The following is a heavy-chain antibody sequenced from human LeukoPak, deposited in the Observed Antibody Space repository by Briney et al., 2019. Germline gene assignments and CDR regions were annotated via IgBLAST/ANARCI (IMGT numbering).Heavy chain of an antibody. Sequence: GGSLRLSCAVSGFTFSIYGMHWVRQAPGKGLEWVAVISYGANNKYYADSVKGRFTISRDNSNDTLYLQMDSLRAEDTAVYYCVLPVMILNGYFHHWGQGTLVTVSS. J-gene: IGHJ1*01. V-gene: IGHV3-30*03. D-gene: IGHD3-3*01. CDR1: GFTFSIYG. CDR2: ISYGANNK. CDR3: VLPVMILNGYFHH.